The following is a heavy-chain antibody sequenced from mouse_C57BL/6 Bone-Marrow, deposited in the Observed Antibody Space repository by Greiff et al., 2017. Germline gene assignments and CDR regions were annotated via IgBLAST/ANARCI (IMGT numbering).Heavy chain of an antibody. V-gene: IGHV1-22*01. Sequence: EVPLQQSGPELVKPGASVKMSCKASGYTFTDYNMHWVKQSHGKSLEWIGYINPNNGGTSYNQKFNGKATLTVNKSSSTAYMELRSLTSEDSAVYDCARRYYGRRRGAMDYWGQGTSVTVSS. CDR1: GYTFTDYN. J-gene: IGHJ4*01. CDR3: ARRYYGRRRGAMDY. CDR2: INPNNGGT. D-gene: IGHD1-1*02.